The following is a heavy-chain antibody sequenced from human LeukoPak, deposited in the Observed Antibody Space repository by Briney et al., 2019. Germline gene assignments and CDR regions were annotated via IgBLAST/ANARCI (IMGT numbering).Heavy chain of an antibody. CDR2: ISYDGSNK. CDR3: ARVASSGWSGNDY. CDR1: GFTFSSYA. D-gene: IGHD6-19*01. J-gene: IGHJ4*02. V-gene: IGHV3-30-3*01. Sequence: PGGYLRLSCAASGFTFSSYAMHWVRQAPGKGLEWVAVISYDGSNKYYADSVKGRFTISRDNSKNTLYLQMNSLRAEDTAVYYCARVASSGWSGNDYWGQGTLVTVSS.